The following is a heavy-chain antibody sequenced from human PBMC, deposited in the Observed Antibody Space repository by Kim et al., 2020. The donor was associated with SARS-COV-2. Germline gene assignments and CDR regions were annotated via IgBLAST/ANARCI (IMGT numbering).Heavy chain of an antibody. J-gene: IGHJ4*02. CDR2: IRSKAYGGTT. Sequence: GGSLRLSCTASGFTFGDYAMSWVRQAPGKGLEWVGFIRSKAYGGTTEYAASVKGRFTISRDDSKSIAYLQMNSLKTEDTAVYYCTRGIVVVPAAIAHLDYWGQGTLVTVSS. CDR3: TRGIVVVPAAIAHLDY. D-gene: IGHD2-2*02. V-gene: IGHV3-49*04. CDR1: GFTFGDYA.